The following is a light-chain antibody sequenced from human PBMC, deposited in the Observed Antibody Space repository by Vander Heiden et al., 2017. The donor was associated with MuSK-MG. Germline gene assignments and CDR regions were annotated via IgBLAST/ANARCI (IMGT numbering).Light chain of an antibody. J-gene: IGKJ2*01. CDR2: WAS. CDR1: QSILYSSNNNNY. Sequence: DIVMTQSPDSLAVSLGERATINCKSSQSILYSSNNNNYLAWYQQKAGQPPKLLIYWASTRESGVPDRFSGSGSGTDFTLTISSLQAEDVAVYYCQQYYRPPYTFGQGTNLEIK. V-gene: IGKV4-1*01. CDR3: QQYYRPPYT.